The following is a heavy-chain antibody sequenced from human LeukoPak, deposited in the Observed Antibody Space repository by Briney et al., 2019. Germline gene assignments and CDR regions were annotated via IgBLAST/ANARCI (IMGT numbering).Heavy chain of an antibody. D-gene: IGHD3-10*01. J-gene: IGHJ4*02. V-gene: IGHV4-59*08. Sequence: SETLSLTCTVSRGSVSGHYWSWIRQPPGKGLEWIGYIYYSGSTNYTPSLKSRVTISVDTSKNQFSLKLSSVTGADTAVYYCARALRITMVRGVEHFDYWGQGTLVTVSS. CDR2: IYYSGST. CDR3: ARALRITMVRGVEHFDY. CDR1: RGSVSGHY.